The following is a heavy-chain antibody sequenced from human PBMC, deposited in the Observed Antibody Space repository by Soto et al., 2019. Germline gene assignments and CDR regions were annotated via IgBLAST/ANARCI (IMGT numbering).Heavy chain of an antibody. Sequence: PSETLSLTCTVSGGSISSYYWSWIRQPPGKGLEWIGYIYYSGSTNYNPSLKSRVTISVDTSKNQFSLKLSSVTAADTAVYYCARQIAAPRPVLGAFDIWGQGTMVTV. V-gene: IGHV4-59*01. CDR2: IYYSGST. CDR1: GGSISSYY. J-gene: IGHJ3*02. D-gene: IGHD6-13*01. CDR3: ARQIAAPRPVLGAFDI.